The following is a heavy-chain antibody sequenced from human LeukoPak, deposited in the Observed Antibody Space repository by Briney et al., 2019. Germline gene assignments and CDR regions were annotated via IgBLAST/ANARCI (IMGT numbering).Heavy chain of an antibody. J-gene: IGHJ6*03. CDR3: ARRKIYYDILTGYYDDYYYYMDV. D-gene: IGHD3-9*01. V-gene: IGHV4-34*01. CDR2: INHSGST. Sequence: SETLSLTCAVYGGSFSGYYWSWIRQPPGKGLEWIGEINHSGSTNYNPSLKSRVTISVDTSKNQFSLKLSSVTAADTAVYYCARRKIYYDILTGYYDDYYYYMDVWGKGTTVTISS. CDR1: GGSFSGYY.